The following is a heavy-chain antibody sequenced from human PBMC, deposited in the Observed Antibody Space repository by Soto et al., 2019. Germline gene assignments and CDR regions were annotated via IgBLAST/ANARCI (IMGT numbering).Heavy chain of an antibody. CDR1: GYTFTSYD. CDR2: ISPNSGNT. CDR3: ARLGIVAIYYYYMDV. J-gene: IGHJ6*03. V-gene: IGHV1-18*01. D-gene: IGHD2-15*01. Sequence: ASVKVSCKASGYTFTSYDINWVRQATGQGLEWMGWISPNSGNTNYAQKLQGRVTMTTNTSTSTAYMELRSLRSDDTAVYYCARLGIVAIYYYYMDVWGKGTTVTVSS.